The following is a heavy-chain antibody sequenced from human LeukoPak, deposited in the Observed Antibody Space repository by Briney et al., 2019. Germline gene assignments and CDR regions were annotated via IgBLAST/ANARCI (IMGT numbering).Heavy chain of an antibody. CDR1: GFTFSTYW. Sequence: GSLRLSCAVSGFTFSTYWMSWVRQAPGKGLEWVANIKQDGSEKYYVDSVKGRFTISRDNVKNPLYLQMNSLRAEDTAVYYCARDWAYTGGSYGVDWGQGTLVTVSS. D-gene: IGHD1-26*01. CDR3: ARDWAYTGGSYGVD. V-gene: IGHV3-7*01. J-gene: IGHJ4*02. CDR2: IKQDGSEK.